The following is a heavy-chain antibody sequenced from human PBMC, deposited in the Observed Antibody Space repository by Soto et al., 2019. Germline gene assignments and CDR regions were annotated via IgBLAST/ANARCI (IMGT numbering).Heavy chain of an antibody. Sequence: PGESLKISCAASGFTFSSYGMHWVRQAPGKGLEWVAVISYGGSNKYYADSVKGRFTISRDNSKNTLYLQMNNLRAEDTAVYYCAKDNCISTSCYRLYNWFDPWGQGTLVTVS. D-gene: IGHD2-2*01. J-gene: IGHJ5*02. CDR1: GFTFSSYG. V-gene: IGHV3-30*18. CDR3: AKDNCISTSCYRLYNWFDP. CDR2: ISYGGSNK.